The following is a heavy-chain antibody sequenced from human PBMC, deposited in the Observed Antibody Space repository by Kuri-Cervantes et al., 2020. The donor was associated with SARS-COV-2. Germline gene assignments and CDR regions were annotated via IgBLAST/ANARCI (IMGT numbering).Heavy chain of an antibody. V-gene: IGHV3-30*19. CDR2: ISYDGSNK. Sequence: GGSLRLSCAASGFTFSSYGMHWVRQAPGKGLEWVAVISYDGSNKYYADSVKGRFTISRDNSKNTLYLQMNSLRAEDTAVYYCARANEYYDILTGRNDAFDIWGQGTMVTVSS. CDR3: ARANEYYDILTGRNDAFDI. D-gene: IGHD3-9*01. J-gene: IGHJ3*02. CDR1: GFTFSSYG.